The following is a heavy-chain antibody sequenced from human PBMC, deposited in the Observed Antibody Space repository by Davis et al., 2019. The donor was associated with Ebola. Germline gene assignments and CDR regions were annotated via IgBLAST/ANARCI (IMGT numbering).Heavy chain of an antibody. CDR3: ARAQALAGISYFDY. CDR1: GFTFSTHW. V-gene: IGHV3-74*01. D-gene: IGHD3-10*01. Sequence: GESLKISCAASGFTFSTHWIHWVRQAPGKGLEWVSRINSDGSSTTYADSVKGRFTISRDNAKNTLYLQMNSLGAEDTAVYYCARAQALAGISYFDYWGQGTLVTVSS. CDR2: INSDGSST. J-gene: IGHJ4*02.